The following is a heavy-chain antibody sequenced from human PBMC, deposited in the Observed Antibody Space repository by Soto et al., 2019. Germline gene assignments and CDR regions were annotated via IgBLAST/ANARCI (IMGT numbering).Heavy chain of an antibody. Sequence: GASVKVSCKASGGTFSSYAISWVRQAPGQGLEWMGGIIPIFGTANYAQKFQGRVTITADESTSTAYMELSSLRSEDTAVYYCAREVPLSGDAFDIWGQGTMVTVSS. CDR3: AREVPLSGDAFDI. V-gene: IGHV1-69*13. J-gene: IGHJ3*02. CDR1: GGTFSSYA. D-gene: IGHD1-1*01. CDR2: IIPIFGTA.